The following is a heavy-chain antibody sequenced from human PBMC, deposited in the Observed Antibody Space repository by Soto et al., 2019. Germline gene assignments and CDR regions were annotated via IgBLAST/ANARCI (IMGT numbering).Heavy chain of an antibody. CDR2: IYYSGRT. CDR1: GGSISSGGYF. V-gene: IGHV4-31*03. CDR3: ARGGIAGIVVVPAAPRGYYYYGMDV. D-gene: IGHD2-2*01. J-gene: IGHJ6*02. Sequence: TLSLTCTVSGGSISSGGYFWSWVRQHPGKGLEWIGNIYYSGRTYYNPSLKSRVTISVDTSKNQFSLKLSSVTAADTAVYYCARGGIAGIVVVPAAPRGYYYYGMDVWGQGTTVTVSS.